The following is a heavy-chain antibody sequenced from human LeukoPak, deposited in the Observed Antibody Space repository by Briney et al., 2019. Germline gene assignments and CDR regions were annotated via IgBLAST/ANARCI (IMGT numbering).Heavy chain of an antibody. CDR1: GFTFSSYS. D-gene: IGHD3-10*01. V-gene: IGHV3-7*01. CDR3: ARVEVTMVRGVIKDYYYYYMDV. J-gene: IGHJ6*03. CDR2: IKQDGSEK. Sequence: GGSLRLSCAASGFTFSSYSMNWVRQAPGKGLEWVANIKQDGSEKYYVDSVKGRFTISRDNAKNSLYLQMNSLRAEDTAVYYCARVEVTMVRGVIKDYYYYYMDVWGKGTTVTISS.